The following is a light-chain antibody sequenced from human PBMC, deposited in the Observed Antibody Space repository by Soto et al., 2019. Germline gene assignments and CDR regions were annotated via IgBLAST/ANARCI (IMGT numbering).Light chain of an antibody. V-gene: IGKV3-20*01. J-gene: IGKJ1*01. CDR3: QQYGNSPWT. CDR1: QSVSSN. Sequence: EIVMTQSPVTLSVSPGERATLSCRASQSVSSNVAWYQQKPGQAPRLLIYSTSSRATGIPDRFSGTGSGTDFTLTISRLEPADFAVYYCQQYGNSPWTFGQGTKVDIK. CDR2: STS.